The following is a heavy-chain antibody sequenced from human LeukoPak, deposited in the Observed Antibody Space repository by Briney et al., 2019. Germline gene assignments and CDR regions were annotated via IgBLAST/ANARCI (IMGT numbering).Heavy chain of an antibody. CDR1: GGSISSSSYY. CDR2: IYYSGST. CDR3: ASGSGKYRTVDY. J-gene: IGHJ4*02. V-gene: IGHV4-61*05. D-gene: IGHD1-1*01. Sequence: PSETLSLTCTVSGGSISSSSYYWGWIRQPPGKGLEWIGYIYYSGSTNYNPSLKSRVTISVDTTKNQFSLKLSSVTAADTAVYYCASGSGKYRTVDYWGQGTLVTVSS.